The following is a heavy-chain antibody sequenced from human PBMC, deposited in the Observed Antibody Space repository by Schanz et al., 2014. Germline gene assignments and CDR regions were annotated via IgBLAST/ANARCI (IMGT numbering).Heavy chain of an antibody. Sequence: QVQLVQSGTQVKKPGASVKVSCKASGYTLSAYSLHWVRQAPGQGLEWMGRIIPIHGIVNYAQRFQDRVRITADKSTSTAYMELSSLRSDDTAVYYCARGGGPEDVVDIWGQGTILTVSS. J-gene: IGHJ3*02. D-gene: IGHD5-12*01. CDR2: IIPIHGIV. V-gene: IGHV1-69*09. CDR3: ARGGGPEDVVDI. CDR1: GYTLSAYS.